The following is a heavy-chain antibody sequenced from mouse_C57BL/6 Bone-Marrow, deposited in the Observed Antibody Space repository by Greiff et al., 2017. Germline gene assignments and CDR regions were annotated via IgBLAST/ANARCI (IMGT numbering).Heavy chain of an antibody. D-gene: IGHD1-1*01. CDR1: GFTFSDYG. V-gene: IGHV5-17*01. Sequence: EVKVVESGGGLVKPGGSLKLSCAASGFTFSDYGMHWVRQAPEKGLEWVAYISSGSSTIYYADKVKGRFTISRDNAENTLFLQMTSLRSEDTAMYYCARTYYGSSFDYWGKGTTLTVSS. CDR3: ARTYYGSSFDY. CDR2: ISSGSSTI. J-gene: IGHJ2*01.